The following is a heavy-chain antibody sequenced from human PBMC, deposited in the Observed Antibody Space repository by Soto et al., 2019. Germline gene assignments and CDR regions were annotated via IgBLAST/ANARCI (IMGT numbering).Heavy chain of an antibody. V-gene: IGHV4-59*01. J-gene: IGHJ5*02. CDR2: IYYSGST. CDR3: ARKRFFGGCQQNWFEP. CDR1: GGSISSYY. Sequence: PSEXLSLTCTVSGGSISSYYWSWIRQPPGKGLEWIGYIYYSGSTNYNPSLKRRVTISVDTSKNQFSLKLSSLTAADTAVYYCARKRFFGGCQQNWFEPWGESTQVTVYS. D-gene: IGHD3-10*01.